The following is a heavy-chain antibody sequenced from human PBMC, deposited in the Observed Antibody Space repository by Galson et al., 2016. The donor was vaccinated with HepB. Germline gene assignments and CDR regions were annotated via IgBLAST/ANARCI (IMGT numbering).Heavy chain of an antibody. J-gene: IGHJ5*02. CDR1: GFTFSSYV. CDR2: IFSGGGT. D-gene: IGHD1-26*01. V-gene: IGHV3-53*01. CDR3: ARFGGATGGDWLDP. Sequence: SLRLSCAASGFTFSSYVMIWVRQAPGKGLEWVSSIFSGGGTYYADSVKGRVTISRDNSKNTVYLEMDNLRPGDTAVYYCARFGGATGGDWLDPWGQGTLVTVSS.